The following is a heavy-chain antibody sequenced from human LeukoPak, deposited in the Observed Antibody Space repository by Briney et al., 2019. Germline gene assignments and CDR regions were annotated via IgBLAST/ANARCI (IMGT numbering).Heavy chain of an antibody. J-gene: IGHJ4*02. CDR3: ARHIPFDC. CDR1: GFTFSNYA. D-gene: IGHD2-21*01. CDR2: ISGSGGTT. V-gene: IGHV3-23*01. Sequence: GGSLRLSCVVSGFTFSNYAMSWVRHVPGKGLEWVSDISGSGGTTHYADSVKGRFTISRDNAKNSLYLQMDSLRAEDTAVYYCARHIPFDCWGQGTLVTVSS.